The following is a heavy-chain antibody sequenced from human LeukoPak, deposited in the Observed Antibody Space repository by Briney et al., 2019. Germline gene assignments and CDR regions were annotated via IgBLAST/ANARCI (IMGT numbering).Heavy chain of an antibody. CDR1: GGSISSGGYY. J-gene: IGHJ4*02. Sequence: SETLSLTCTVSGGSISSGGYYWSWIRQHPGKGLEWIGYIYYSGSTYYNPSLKSRVTISVDTSKNQFSLKLSSVTAADTAVYYCAREWYSSGGPGFDYWGQGTLVTVSS. CDR3: AREWYSSGGPGFDY. V-gene: IGHV4-31*03. CDR2: IYYSGST. D-gene: IGHD6-25*01.